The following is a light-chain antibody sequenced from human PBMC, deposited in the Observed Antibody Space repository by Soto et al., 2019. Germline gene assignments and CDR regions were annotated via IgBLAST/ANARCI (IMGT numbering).Light chain of an antibody. CDR3: QHYNSYSEA. J-gene: IGKJ1*01. Sequence: DIQMTQSPSPLSGSVGDRVTITCLSSQTISSWLAWYQQKPGKAPKLMIYKASTLKSGVPSRFSGSRSGTECTLTISSLQPDDVATYYCQHYNSYSEAFGQGTKVDIK. CDR1: QTISSW. V-gene: IGKV1-5*03. CDR2: KAS.